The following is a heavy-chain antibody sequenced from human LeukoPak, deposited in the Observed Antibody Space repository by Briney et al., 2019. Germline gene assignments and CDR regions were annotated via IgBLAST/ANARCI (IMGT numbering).Heavy chain of an antibody. CDR1: GGSISSYY. Sequence: SETLSLTCTVSGGSISSYYWSWIRQPPGKGLEWIGYIYYSGSTNYNPSLKSRVTISVDTSKNQFSLKLSSVTAADTAVYYCARGDGYNVYYFDYWGQGTLVTVSS. CDR3: ARGDGYNVYYFDY. D-gene: IGHD5-24*01. J-gene: IGHJ4*02. V-gene: IGHV4-59*12. CDR2: IYYSGST.